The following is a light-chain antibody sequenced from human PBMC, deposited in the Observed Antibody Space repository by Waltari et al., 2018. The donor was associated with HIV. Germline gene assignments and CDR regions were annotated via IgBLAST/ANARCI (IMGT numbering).Light chain of an antibody. Sequence: QSALTQPASVSGSPGKSITIHCPGTNSDVGGYNLVPGYQQHPGKAPKLMIYEVSKRPSGVSNRFSGSKSGNTASLTISGLQAEDEADYYCCSYAGSSTPVVFGGGTKLTVL. J-gene: IGLJ2*01. CDR3: CSYAGSSTPVV. CDR2: EVS. V-gene: IGLV2-23*02. CDR1: NSDVGGYNL.